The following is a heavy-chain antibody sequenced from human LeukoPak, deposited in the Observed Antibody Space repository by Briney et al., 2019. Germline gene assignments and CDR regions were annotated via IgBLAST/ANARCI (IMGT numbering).Heavy chain of an antibody. CDR3: ARDDLYYDFWSGYYARTSFPDY. Sequence: GGSLRLSCAASGFTFSSYAMHWVRQAPGKGLEWVAVISYDGSNKYYADSVKGRFTISGDNSKNTLYLQMNSLRAEDTAVYYCARDDLYYDFWSGYYARTSFPDYWGQGTLVTVSS. V-gene: IGHV3-30-3*01. CDR1: GFTFSSYA. CDR2: ISYDGSNK. D-gene: IGHD3-3*01. J-gene: IGHJ4*02.